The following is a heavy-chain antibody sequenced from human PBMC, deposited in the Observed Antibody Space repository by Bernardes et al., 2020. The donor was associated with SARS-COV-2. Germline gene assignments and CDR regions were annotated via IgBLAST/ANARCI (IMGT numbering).Heavy chain of an antibody. CDR3: ARAGWYRFDY. D-gene: IGHD6-19*01. CDR2: FSSDGTVT. J-gene: IGHJ4*02. V-gene: IGHV3-74*01. Sequence: GGSLRLSCVASGFTLSNYWMHWVRQAPGKGLVWVSRFSSDGTVTNYADSVKGRFTISRDNAKNTLYLQMNSLRDEDTAVYYCARAGWYRFDYWGQGTLVIVSS. CDR1: GFTLSNYW.